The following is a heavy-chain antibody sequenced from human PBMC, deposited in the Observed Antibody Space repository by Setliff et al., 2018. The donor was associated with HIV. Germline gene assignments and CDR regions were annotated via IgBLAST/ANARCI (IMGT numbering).Heavy chain of an antibody. D-gene: IGHD4-17*01. CDR1: GGSLSGYH. V-gene: IGHV4-34*01. CDR3: AREIYGGNSRPFDY. Sequence: ASETLSLTCAVYGGSLSGYHWSWIRQSPEKGLEWIGEINHSGSTNYNPSLKSRVTMSVDTSKDQFSLKLSSVTAADTAVYYCAREIYGGNSRPFDYWGQGTLVTVSS. J-gene: IGHJ4*02. CDR2: INHSGST.